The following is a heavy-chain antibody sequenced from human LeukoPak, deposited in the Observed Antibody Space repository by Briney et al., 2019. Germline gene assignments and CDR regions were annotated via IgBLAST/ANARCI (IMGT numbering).Heavy chain of an antibody. CDR1: GFTFDDYT. J-gene: IGHJ6*02. Sequence: GGSLRLSCAASGFTFDDYTMHWVRQAPGKGLEWVSLISWDGGSTYYADSVKGRFTISRDNSKNSLYLQMNSLRTEDTALYYCAKAATAGYYYGMDVWGQGTTVTVSS. D-gene: IGHD6-25*01. CDR2: ISWDGGST. CDR3: AKAATAGYYYGMDV. V-gene: IGHV3-43*01.